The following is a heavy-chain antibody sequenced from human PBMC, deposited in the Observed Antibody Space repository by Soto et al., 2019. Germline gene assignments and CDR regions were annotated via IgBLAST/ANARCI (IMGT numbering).Heavy chain of an antibody. Sequence: EVRLVESGGGLVQPGGSLKLSCAASGFTFSGSAMHWVRQASGKGLEWVGRIRSKANSYATAYAASVKGRFTISRDDSKNTAYLQMNSLKTEDTAVYYCTRHEEYCSGGSCYFYWGQGTLVTVSS. D-gene: IGHD2-15*01. CDR2: IRSKANSYAT. CDR1: GFTFSGSA. CDR3: TRHEEYCSGGSCYFY. V-gene: IGHV3-73*01. J-gene: IGHJ4*02.